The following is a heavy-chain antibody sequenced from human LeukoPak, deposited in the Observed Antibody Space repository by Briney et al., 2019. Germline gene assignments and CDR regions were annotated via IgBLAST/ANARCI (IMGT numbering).Heavy chain of an antibody. CDR3: AKGTGSFLDYYYYYMDV. V-gene: IGHV3-23*01. Sequence: GSLRLSYAASGFTFSSYAMSWVRQAPGKGLEWVSAISGSGGSTYYADSVKGRLTISRDNSKNTLYLQMNSLRAEDTAVYYCAKGTGSFLDYYYYYMDVWGKGTTVTVSS. CDR2: ISGSGGST. J-gene: IGHJ6*03. CDR1: GFTFSSYA. D-gene: IGHD6-13*01.